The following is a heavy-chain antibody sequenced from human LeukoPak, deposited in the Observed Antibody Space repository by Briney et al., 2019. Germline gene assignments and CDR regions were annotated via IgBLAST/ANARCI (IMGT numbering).Heavy chain of an antibody. J-gene: IGHJ4*02. CDR2: IYPNSGAT. V-gene: IGHV1-2*02. CDR1: GYTFTGYY. CDR3: GTLLSNGPFDY. Sequence: ASVKVSCKASGYTFTGYYMHWVRQAPGQGLEWMGWIYPNSGATKYAQKFQVRVTMPSDTSISTAYMELSGLRSDDTAVYYCGTLLSNGPFDYWGQGSLVTVSS.